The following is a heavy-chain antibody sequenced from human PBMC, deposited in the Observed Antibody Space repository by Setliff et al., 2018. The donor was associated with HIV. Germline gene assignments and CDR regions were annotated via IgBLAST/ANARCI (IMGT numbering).Heavy chain of an antibody. CDR1: GFTFSSYE. CDR3: ARDQRVLRYFDRSNNALDF. CDR2: ISASGRTI. J-gene: IGHJ4*02. V-gene: IGHV3-48*03. D-gene: IGHD3-9*01. Sequence: PGESLKISCAASGFTFSSYEMNWVRQAPGRGLEWISYISASGRTIYYADSVKGRFTISRDNAKNSLYLQMNSLRAEDTAVYYCARDQRVLRYFDRSNNALDFWGQGTLVTVSS.